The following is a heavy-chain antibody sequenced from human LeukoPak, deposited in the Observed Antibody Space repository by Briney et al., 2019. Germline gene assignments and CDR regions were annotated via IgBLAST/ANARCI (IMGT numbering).Heavy chain of an antibody. CDR1: GGSITNTNY. Sequence: SGTLSLTCGVSGGSITNTNYWTWVRQPPGKGLEWIGEVNLQGSTNYNPSLMGRVAIAVNTSENHISLQLTSVTAEDTAVYYCAKKRVAVAGTHYFDYWGQGTLVTVSS. D-gene: IGHD6-19*01. V-gene: IGHV4-4*02. CDR3: AKKRVAVAGTHYFDY. CDR2: VNLQGST. J-gene: IGHJ4*02.